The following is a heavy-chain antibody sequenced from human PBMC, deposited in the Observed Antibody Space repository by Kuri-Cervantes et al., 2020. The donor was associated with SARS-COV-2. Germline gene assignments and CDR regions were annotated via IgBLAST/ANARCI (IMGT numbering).Heavy chain of an antibody. D-gene: IGHD1-1*01. Sequence: SQTLSLTCAVYGGSFSGYYWSRIRQPPGKGLEWIGEINHSGSTYYNPSLKSRVTISVDTSKNQFSLKLSSVNAADTAVYYCARRPSRERRAPFDYWGQGTLVTVSS. CDR2: INHSGST. J-gene: IGHJ4*02. V-gene: IGHV4-34*01. CDR3: ARRPSRERRAPFDY. CDR1: GGSFSGYY.